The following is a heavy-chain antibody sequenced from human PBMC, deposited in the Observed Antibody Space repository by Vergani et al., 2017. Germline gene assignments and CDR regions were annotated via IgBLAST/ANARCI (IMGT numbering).Heavy chain of an antibody. Sequence: EVQLLESGGGLVQPGGSLRLSCAASGFTFSSYAMSWVRQAPGKGLEWVSAISGSGGSTHYADSVKGRFTISRDNSKTTLYLQMNSLRAEDTAVYYCAKDRIAVAGTGGFDYWGQGTLVTVSS. CDR3: AKDRIAVAGTGGFDY. CDR1: GFTFSSYA. D-gene: IGHD6-19*01. J-gene: IGHJ4*02. V-gene: IGHV3-23*01. CDR2: ISGSGGST.